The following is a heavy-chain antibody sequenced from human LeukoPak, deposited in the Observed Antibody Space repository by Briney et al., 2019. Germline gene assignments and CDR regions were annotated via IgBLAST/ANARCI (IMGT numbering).Heavy chain of an antibody. Sequence: GGSLRLSCAASGLTVSGNYMSWVRQAPGKGLVWVSRINSDGSSTSYADSVKGRFTISRDNAKNTLYLQMNSLRAEDTAVYYCAREEAAAGSFDYWGQGTLVTVSS. J-gene: IGHJ4*02. D-gene: IGHD6-13*01. CDR1: GLTVSGNY. CDR2: INSDGSST. CDR3: AREEAAAGSFDY. V-gene: IGHV3-74*01.